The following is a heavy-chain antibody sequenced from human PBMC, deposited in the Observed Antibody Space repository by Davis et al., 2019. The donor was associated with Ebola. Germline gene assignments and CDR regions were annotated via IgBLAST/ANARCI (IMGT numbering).Heavy chain of an antibody. CDR2: INHSGST. D-gene: IGHD3-10*01. CDR1: GGSFSGYY. CDR3: ARGHSYGSMVYGMDV. V-gene: IGHV4-34*01. J-gene: IGHJ6*02. Sequence: GSLRLSCAVYGGSFSGYYWSWIRQPPGKGLEWIGEINHSGSTNYNPSLKSRVTISVDTSKNQFSLKLSSVTAADTAMYYCARGHSYGSMVYGMDVWGQGTTVTVSS.